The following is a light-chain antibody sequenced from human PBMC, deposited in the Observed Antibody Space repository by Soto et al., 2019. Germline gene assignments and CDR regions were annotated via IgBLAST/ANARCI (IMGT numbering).Light chain of an antibody. CDR2: GAS. CDR1: ESVNGQ. Sequence: MTQAPACLAVKTGEGATLSCRASESVNGQVVWYQHRPGQARRLLIYGASTRASGIPDRFSGSGSGTDFTLTITSLEPEHSAVYFLQEYTRPPEAFGHGTRLEIK. V-gene: IGKV3D-15*01. CDR3: QEYTRPPEA. J-gene: IGKJ5*01.